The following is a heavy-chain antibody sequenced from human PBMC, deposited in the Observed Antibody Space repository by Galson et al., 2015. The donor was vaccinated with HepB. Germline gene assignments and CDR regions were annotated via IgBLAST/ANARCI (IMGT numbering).Heavy chain of an antibody. J-gene: IGHJ4*02. CDR3: ARGPVYDFWSGYYVPPPDY. Sequence: SVKVSCKASGYTFTSYDINWVRQATGQGLEWMGWMNPNSGNTGYAQKFQGRVTMTRNTSISTAYMELSSLRSEDTAVYYCARGPVYDFWSGYYVPPPDYWGQGTLVTVSS. V-gene: IGHV1-8*01. D-gene: IGHD3-3*01. CDR2: MNPNSGNT. CDR1: GYTFTSYD.